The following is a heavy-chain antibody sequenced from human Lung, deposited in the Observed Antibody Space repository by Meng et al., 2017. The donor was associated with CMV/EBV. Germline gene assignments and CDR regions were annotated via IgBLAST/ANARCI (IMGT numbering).Heavy chain of an antibody. CDR1: GFTFSTYD. V-gene: IGHV3-13*01. J-gene: IGHJ4*02. Sequence: SCTASGFTFSTYDFHRVRQPTGKGLEWVSSIGTVGDTYSIGSVKGRFIISREDAKNSVYLQMNGLRDGDTGLYYCARARSPTHFDYWGQGAVVTVSS. CDR2: IGTVGDT. CDR3: ARARSPTHFDY.